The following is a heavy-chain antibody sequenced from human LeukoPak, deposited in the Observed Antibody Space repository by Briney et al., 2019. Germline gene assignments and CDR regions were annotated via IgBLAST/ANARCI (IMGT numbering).Heavy chain of an antibody. CDR1: NGSISSSSYY. V-gene: IGHV4-39*01. CDR2: IHYSGST. D-gene: IGHD6-13*01. Sequence: SETLSLTCTVSNGSISSSSYYWGWIRQPPGKGLEWIGSIHYSGSTYYNPSLKSRLTISVDTSKNQFSLRLTSVTATDTAVYYCARRPYTSSWYSDAFDIWGQGTMVTVSS. J-gene: IGHJ3*02. CDR3: ARRPYTSSWYSDAFDI.